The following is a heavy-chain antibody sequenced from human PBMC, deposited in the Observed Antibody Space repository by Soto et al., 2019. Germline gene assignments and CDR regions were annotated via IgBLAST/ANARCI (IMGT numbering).Heavy chain of an antibody. CDR2: ISGSGGST. D-gene: IGHD1-26*01. CDR3: ARAVSTAGGY. Sequence: GGSLRLSCAAPGFTFSSYAMRWVRQAPGKGLEWVSAISGSGGSTYYADSVKGRFTISRDNAKNTLYLQMNSLRGDDTALYYWARAVSTAGGYWGQGTLVTVSS. V-gene: IGHV3-23*01. J-gene: IGHJ4*02. CDR1: GFTFSSYA.